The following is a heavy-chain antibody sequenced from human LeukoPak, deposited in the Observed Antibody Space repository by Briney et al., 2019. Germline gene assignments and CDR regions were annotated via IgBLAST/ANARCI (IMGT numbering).Heavy chain of an antibody. Sequence: GGSLRLSCAASGFTFSTYWMSWVRQAPGKGLEWVANIKQDGSEKYYVDSVEGRFTISRDNAKNSLYLQMNSLRAEDTAVYYCARDGGIELEDYWGQGTLVTVSS. CDR2: IKQDGSEK. J-gene: IGHJ4*02. CDR3: ARDGGIELEDY. D-gene: IGHD5-18*01. CDR1: GFTFSTYW. V-gene: IGHV3-7*03.